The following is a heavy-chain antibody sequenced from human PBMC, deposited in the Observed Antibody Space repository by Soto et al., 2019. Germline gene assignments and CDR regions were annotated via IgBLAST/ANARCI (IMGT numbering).Heavy chain of an antibody. Sequence: QVQLEQAGAEVKKPGASVKVSCKASGYTFSNYDIQWVRQATGQGLEWMGWMNPKSGNTGYAQEFKGRVTMTRDTSITTADMEVNSLKSEDTAVYYCARATRNWYYDLWGRGTLVTVAS. CDR2: MNPKSGNT. CDR1: GYTFSNYD. CDR3: ARATRNWYYDL. V-gene: IGHV1-8*01. J-gene: IGHJ2*01.